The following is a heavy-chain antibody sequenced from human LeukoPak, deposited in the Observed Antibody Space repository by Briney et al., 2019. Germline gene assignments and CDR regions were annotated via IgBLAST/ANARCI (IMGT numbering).Heavy chain of an antibody. V-gene: IGHV3-33*01. CDR1: GFTFSSYG. CDR3: ARLVYSDSSGYHYLSPYNWCDP. D-gene: IGHD3-22*01. J-gene: IGHJ5*02. Sequence: GGSLRLSCAASGFTFSSYGMHWVRQAPGKGLEWVAVIWYDGSNKYYADSVKGRFTISRDNSKDTLYLQMNSLRAEDTAVYYCARLVYSDSSGYHYLSPYNWCDPWGQGTLVTVSS. CDR2: IWYDGSNK.